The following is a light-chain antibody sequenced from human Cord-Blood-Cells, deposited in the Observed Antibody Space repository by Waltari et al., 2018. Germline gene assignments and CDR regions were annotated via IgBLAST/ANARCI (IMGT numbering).Light chain of an antibody. CDR2: LCS. CDR1: QSLLHSNGYNY. CDR3: MQSLQTPWT. V-gene: IGKV2-28*01. J-gene: IGKJ1*01. Sequence: DIVMTQSSLSLPVTPGEPASVFFRSSQSLLHSNGYNYLDWYLQKPGQSPQLLTYLCSNRASGVPDRFSGSGSGTDFTLKISRVEAEDVGVYYCMQSLQTPWTFGQGTKVEIK.